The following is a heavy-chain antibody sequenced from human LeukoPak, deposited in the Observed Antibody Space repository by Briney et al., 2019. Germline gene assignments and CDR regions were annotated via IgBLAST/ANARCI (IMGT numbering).Heavy chain of an antibody. Sequence: SVKVSCKASGGTFSSYAISWVRQAPGQGLEWMGRIIPIFGTANYAQKFQGRVTITADKSTSTAYMELSSLRSEDTAVYYCADGASSQPPYYYYMDVWGKGTTVTVSS. V-gene: IGHV1-69*06. CDR1: GGTFSSYA. J-gene: IGHJ6*03. CDR3: ADGASSQPPYYYYMDV. CDR2: IIPIFGTA. D-gene: IGHD1-14*01.